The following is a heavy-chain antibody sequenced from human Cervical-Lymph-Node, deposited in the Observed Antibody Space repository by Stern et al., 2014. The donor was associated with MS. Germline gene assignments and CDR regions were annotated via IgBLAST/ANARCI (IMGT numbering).Heavy chain of an antibody. CDR1: GFTFSSYG. CDR2: ISYDGSHK. D-gene: IGHD6-19*01. Sequence: QVQLEESGGGVVQPGGSLRLSCAASGFTFSSYGMHWVRQTPGKGLEWVAVISYDGSHKYCADSVKGRFTISRDNSKNTLYLQMDSLRAEDTAVYYCATEYGSGWYGNYFDYWGQGTLVTVSS. J-gene: IGHJ4*02. CDR3: ATEYGSGWYGNYFDY. V-gene: IGHV3-30*03.